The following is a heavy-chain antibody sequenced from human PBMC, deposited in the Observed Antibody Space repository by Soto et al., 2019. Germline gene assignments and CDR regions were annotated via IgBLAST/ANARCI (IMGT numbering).Heavy chain of an antibody. CDR3: ARVLGGYDFAYFDY. V-gene: IGHV3-64*07. CDR1: GFTFSNNA. D-gene: IGHD5-12*01. CDR2: ISGDGSNT. Sequence: EVQLVESGGGLVQPGGSLRLSCAASGFTFSNNAMHWVRQAPGKGLEYVSAISGDGSNTFYADSVKGRFTISRDNAKHRLYLQMGSLRADDMAVYYCARVLGGYDFAYFDYWGQGTLVDVSS. J-gene: IGHJ4*02.